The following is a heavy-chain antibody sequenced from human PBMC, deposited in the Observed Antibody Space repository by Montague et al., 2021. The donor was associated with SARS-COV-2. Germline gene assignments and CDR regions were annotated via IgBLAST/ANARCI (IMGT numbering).Heavy chain of an antibody. CDR3: ARDSHYYDSSGHFDY. V-gene: IGHV4-59*13. CDR2: IYYSGST. D-gene: IGHD3-22*01. J-gene: IGHJ4*02. Sequence: SETLSLTCTVYGGSISSYYWSWIRQPPGKGLEWIGEIYYSGSTNYNPSLKSRVTISVDTSKNQFSLKLSSVTAADTAVYYCARDSHYYDSSGHFDYWGQGTLVTVSS. CDR1: GGSISSYY.